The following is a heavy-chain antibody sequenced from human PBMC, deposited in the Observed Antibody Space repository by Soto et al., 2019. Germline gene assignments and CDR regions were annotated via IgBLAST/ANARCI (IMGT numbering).Heavy chain of an antibody. D-gene: IGHD3-10*01. CDR2: ISWNSGSI. CDR3: AKGGGSGSYYLTSIDAFDI. CDR1: GFTFDDYA. J-gene: IGHJ3*02. Sequence: SLRLSCAPSGFTFDDYAMHWGRQAPGKSLDWVSGISWNSGSIGYADSVKGRFTISRDNAKNSLYLQMNSLRAEDTALYYFAKGGGSGSYYLTSIDAFDIWGEGIMVTGSS. V-gene: IGHV3-9*01.